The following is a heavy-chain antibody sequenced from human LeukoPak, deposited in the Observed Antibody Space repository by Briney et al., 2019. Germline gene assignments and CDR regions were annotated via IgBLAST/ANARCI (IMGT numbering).Heavy chain of an antibody. J-gene: IGHJ6*02. Sequence: PGGSLRLSCAASGFTFSSHLMHWVRQAPGKGLVWVASINHNGNVNYYVDSVKGRFTISRDNAKNSLYLQMGNLRAEDTAVYFCARGGGLDVWGQGATVTVSS. CDR1: GFTFSSHL. CDR2: INHNGNVN. CDR3: ARGGGLDV. D-gene: IGHD3-16*01. V-gene: IGHV3-7*03.